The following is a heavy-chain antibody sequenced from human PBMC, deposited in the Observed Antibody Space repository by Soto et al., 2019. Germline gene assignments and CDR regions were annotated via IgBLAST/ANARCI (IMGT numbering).Heavy chain of an antibody. CDR3: ARGRGYSYGLDP. CDR1: SASITSEQR. Sequence: SETLSLTCTVSSASITSEQRWTWVRQPPGEGLEWIGFISYSGTTSYSPSLKSRVAISLDTSKNQFSLSLSSVTAADTAVYYCARGRGYSYGLDPWGQGTLVTVSS. J-gene: IGHJ5*02. CDR2: ISYSGTT. V-gene: IGHV4-30-4*08. D-gene: IGHD5-18*01.